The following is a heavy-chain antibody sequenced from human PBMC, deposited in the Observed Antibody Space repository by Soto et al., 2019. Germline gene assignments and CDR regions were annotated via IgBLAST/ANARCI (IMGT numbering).Heavy chain of an antibody. CDR1: VFAFYYYN. CDR2: ISVSGIDI. J-gene: IGHJ4*01. D-gene: IGHD4-4*01. V-gene: IGHV3-21*01. Sequence: GGSLRLSCAASVFAFYYYNMNLVRQAPGRWLECVSSISVSGIDIHFTASVKGRFTISRDNDKTSLYLQMDSMRPEDTAIYYCERERVTNYTDYYFVPWGHGALVTVSS. CDR3: ERERVTNYTDYYFVP.